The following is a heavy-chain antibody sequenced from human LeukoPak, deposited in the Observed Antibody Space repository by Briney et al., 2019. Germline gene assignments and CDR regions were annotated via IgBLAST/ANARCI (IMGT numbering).Heavy chain of an antibody. CDR2: MRYDGSNR. V-gene: IGHV3-30*02. Sequence: GGSLRLSCAASGFTFSSYGMRWVRQAPGKGLEWVAFMRYDGSNRNYADSVQGRFTISRDNSKNTLYLQMNSLRPEDTAIYYCAKLFESGTYNNFFHYWGQGTLVTVFS. D-gene: IGHD3-10*01. J-gene: IGHJ4*02. CDR1: GFTFSSYG. CDR3: AKLFESGTYNNFFHY.